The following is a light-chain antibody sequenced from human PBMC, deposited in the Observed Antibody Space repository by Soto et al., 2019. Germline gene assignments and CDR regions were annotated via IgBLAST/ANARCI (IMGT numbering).Light chain of an antibody. CDR3: QQCRNWSLT. CDR1: QNAYNN. CDR2: DAS. V-gene: IGKV3-15*01. J-gene: IGKJ4*01. Sequence: EIVMTQSPATLSVSPGEGATLSCKASQNAYNNIAWYQQRPDQPPRLLIYDASTRATGISARFSGSGYGTEFILTISCLQSEDFSVYFCQQCRNWSLTFGGGTKVDIK.